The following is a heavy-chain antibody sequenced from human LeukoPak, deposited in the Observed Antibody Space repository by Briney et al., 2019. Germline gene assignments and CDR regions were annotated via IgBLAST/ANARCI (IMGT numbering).Heavy chain of an antibody. J-gene: IGHJ5*02. CDR2: ISAYNGNT. Sequence: ASVKVSCKASGYTFTSYGISWVRQAPGQGLEWMVWISAYNGNTNYAQKLQGRVTKTTDTSKSTAYMEVRSLGSDDTAVYYCARALPGGFDPWGQGTLVTVSS. V-gene: IGHV1-18*01. CDR1: GYTFTSYG. D-gene: IGHD3-10*01. CDR3: ARALPGGFDP.